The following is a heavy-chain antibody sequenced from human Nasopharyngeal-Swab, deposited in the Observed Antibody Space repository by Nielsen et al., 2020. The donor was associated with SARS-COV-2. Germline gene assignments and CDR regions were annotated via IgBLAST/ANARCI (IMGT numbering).Heavy chain of an antibody. D-gene: IGHD3-10*01. CDR1: GFTFSSYS. CDR3: AKSGSITYYYYYGMDV. V-gene: IGHV3-48*02. Sequence: GSLRLSCAASGFTFSSYSMNWVRQAPGKGLEWVSSISSSSSTIYYADSVKGRFTIPRDNAKNSLYLQMNSLRDEDTAVYYCAKSGSITYYYYYGMDVWGQGTTVTVSS. CDR2: ISSSSSTI. J-gene: IGHJ6*02.